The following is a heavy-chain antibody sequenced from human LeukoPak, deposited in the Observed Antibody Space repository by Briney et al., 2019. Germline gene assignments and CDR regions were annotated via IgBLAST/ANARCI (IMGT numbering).Heavy chain of an antibody. Sequence: GESLKISCQGSGHNFNTYWIGWVRQKPGKGLEWMGIIYPGDSDTRYSPSFQGLVTISADKSISTAYLQWSSLKASDTAMYYCARQSRYCTGGSCYVNFDYWGQGTLVTVSS. J-gene: IGHJ4*02. CDR3: ARQSRYCTGGSCYVNFDY. D-gene: IGHD2-15*01. CDR1: GHNFNTYW. V-gene: IGHV5-51*01. CDR2: IYPGDSDT.